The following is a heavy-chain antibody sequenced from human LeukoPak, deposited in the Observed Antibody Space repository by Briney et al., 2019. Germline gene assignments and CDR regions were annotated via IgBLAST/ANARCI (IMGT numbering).Heavy chain of an antibody. CDR3: VIPGPLDY. CDR2: IYYSGST. J-gene: IGHJ4*02. Sequence: SETLSLTCAVYGGSFSGYYWSWIRQPPGKGLEWIGSIYYSGSTYYNPSLKSRVTISVDTSKNQFSLKLSSVTAADTAVYYCVIPGPLDYWGQGTLVTVSS. V-gene: IGHV4-34*01. D-gene: IGHD3-16*01. CDR1: GGSFSGYY.